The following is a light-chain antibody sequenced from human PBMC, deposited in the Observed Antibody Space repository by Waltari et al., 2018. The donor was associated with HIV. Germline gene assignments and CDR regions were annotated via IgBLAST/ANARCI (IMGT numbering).Light chain of an antibody. J-gene: IGLJ1*01. V-gene: IGLV2-14*03. CDR2: DVS. Sequence: QSTLTQPASVSGSPGQSVTISCTGISSDIDVYKYFSWYQQHPGKAPKLLIYDVSNRSSGVSDRFSGSKSANTASLTISGLQAEDEADYYCSSYTTTSTLYVFGTGTKVTV. CDR3: SSYTTTSTLYV. CDR1: SSDIDVYKY.